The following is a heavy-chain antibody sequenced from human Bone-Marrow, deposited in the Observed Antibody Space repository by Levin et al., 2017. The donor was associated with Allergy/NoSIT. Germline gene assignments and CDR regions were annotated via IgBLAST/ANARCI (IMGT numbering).Heavy chain of an antibody. V-gene: IGHV3-21*01. CDR1: GFTFSDYS. D-gene: IGHD6-13*01. J-gene: IGHJ6*02. CDR2: ISGSSSYI. Sequence: GGSLRLSCTASGFTFSDYSINWVRQAPGKGLEWVAYISGSSSYIYYADSVKGRFIISRDNAKNSLYLQMSSLRAEDTAVYYCARQRLAPAGYYYYAMDVWGQGTTVTVSS. CDR3: ARQRLAPAGYYYYAMDV.